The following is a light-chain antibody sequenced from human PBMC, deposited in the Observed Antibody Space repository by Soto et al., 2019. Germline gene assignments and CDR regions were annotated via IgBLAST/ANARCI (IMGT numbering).Light chain of an antibody. CDR1: QSIRSR. V-gene: IGKV1-5*03. J-gene: IGKJ4*01. CDR3: QQCHSYSLT. CDR2: EAS. Sequence: DIQMTQSPSTLSASVGDRVTITCRASQSIRSRLAWYQQKPGKAPKLLIYEASSLESGVPSSFSGRGSGTEFTLTITSLQHDDFATYYCQQCHSYSLTFVGGTKVEIK.